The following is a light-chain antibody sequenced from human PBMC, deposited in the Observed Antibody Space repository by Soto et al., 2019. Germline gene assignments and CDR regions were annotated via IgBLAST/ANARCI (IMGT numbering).Light chain of an antibody. V-gene: IGKV1-5*03. Sequence: DIQMTQSPSTLSASVGDRDNMTCWASQSIRYWLSWFQQKPGKATRLMIYEASRLESGVPSRFRGSGSGTEFTLTISSLQTDDFANYFCQRYNSYPITVGQVTRLEIK. J-gene: IGKJ5*01. CDR2: EAS. CDR1: QSIRYW. CDR3: QRYNSYPIT.